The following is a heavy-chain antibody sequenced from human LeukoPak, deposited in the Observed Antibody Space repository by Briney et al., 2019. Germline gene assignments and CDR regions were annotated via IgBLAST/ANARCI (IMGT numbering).Heavy chain of an antibody. CDR1: GFTFDDYA. J-gene: IGHJ6*03. CDR2: ISWDGGST. CDR3: AKDIAPMVRGAYMDV. D-gene: IGHD3-10*01. Sequence: GGSLRLSCAASGFTFDDYAMHWVRQAPGKGLEWVSLISWDGGSTYYADSVKGRFTISRDNSKNSLYLQMNSLRAEDTALYYCAKDIAPMVRGAYMDVWGKGTTVTVFS. V-gene: IGHV3-43D*03.